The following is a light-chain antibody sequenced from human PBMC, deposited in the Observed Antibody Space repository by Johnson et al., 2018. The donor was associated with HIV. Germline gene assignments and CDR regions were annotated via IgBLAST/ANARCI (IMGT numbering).Light chain of an antibody. CDR3: GTWDSGLGAVYV. Sequence: QSVLTQPPSVSAAPGQKVTISCSGSSSNIGNNYVSWYQQLPGTAPKLLIYDNNKRPSGIPDRFSGSKSGTSATLGITGLQTGDEADYYCGTWDSGLGAVYVFGPWTKVTVL. V-gene: IGLV1-51*01. CDR2: DNN. CDR1: SSNIGNNY. J-gene: IGLJ1*01.